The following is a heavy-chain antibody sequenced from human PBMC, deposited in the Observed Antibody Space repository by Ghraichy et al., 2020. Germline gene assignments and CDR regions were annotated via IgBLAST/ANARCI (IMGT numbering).Heavy chain of an antibody. D-gene: IGHD2-21*01. J-gene: IGHJ6*03. V-gene: IGHV3-30-3*01. CDR2: ISYAGSNK. Sequence: KGLAWVAVISYAGSNKYYADSVKGRFTISRDNSTTTRYLQMNSLRAEDTAVSYCARDPELCGGDCYRHYGYYYYYMDVWGKGTTFIVSS. CDR3: ARDPELCGGDCYRHYGYYYYYMDV.